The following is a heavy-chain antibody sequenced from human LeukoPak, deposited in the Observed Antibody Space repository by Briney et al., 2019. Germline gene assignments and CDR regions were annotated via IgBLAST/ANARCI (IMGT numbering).Heavy chain of an antibody. CDR1: GYTFTGYY. Sequence: ASVRVSCKASGYTFTGYYIHWVRQAPGQGLEWMGWINPNSGGTNFAQKFQGRVTMTRDTSISTAYMKLSRLGSDDTAVYYCARGGDIAARRFDNWGQGTLVTVSS. D-gene: IGHD6-6*01. CDR2: INPNSGGT. CDR3: ARGGDIAARRFDN. J-gene: IGHJ4*02. V-gene: IGHV1-2*02.